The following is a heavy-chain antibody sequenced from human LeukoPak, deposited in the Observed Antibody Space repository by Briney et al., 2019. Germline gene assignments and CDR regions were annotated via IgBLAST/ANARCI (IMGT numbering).Heavy chain of an antibody. CDR1: GFTFSSYW. Sequence: GGSLRLSCAASGFTFSSYWMSWVRQAPGKGLEWVAVISYDGSNKYYADSVKGRFTISRDNSKNTLYLQMNSLRAEDTAVYYCARDIDGSGSYYRGIDYWGQGTLVTVSS. V-gene: IGHV3-30-3*01. J-gene: IGHJ4*02. D-gene: IGHD3-10*01. CDR3: ARDIDGSGSYYRGIDY. CDR2: ISYDGSNK.